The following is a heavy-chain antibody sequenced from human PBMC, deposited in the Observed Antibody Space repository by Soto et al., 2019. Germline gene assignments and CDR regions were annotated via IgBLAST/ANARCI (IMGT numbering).Heavy chain of an antibody. CDR2: IIPVVGTT. CDR1: GGSFTSYI. J-gene: IGHJ6*02. Sequence: ASVKVSCKASGGSFTSYIINWVRQAPGQGHEWMGRIIPVVGTTNYAQKFQGRVTITADKSTSTAYMELSSLRSEDTAVYYCARCYYYDSIGYYRAPMDVWGQGTTVTVSS. D-gene: IGHD3-22*01. CDR3: ARCYYYDSIGYYRAPMDV. V-gene: IGHV1-69*08.